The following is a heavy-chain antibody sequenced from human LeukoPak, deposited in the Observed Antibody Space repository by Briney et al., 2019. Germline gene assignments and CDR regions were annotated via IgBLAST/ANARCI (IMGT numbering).Heavy chain of an antibody. CDR2: INAGNGNT. D-gene: IGHD2-8*01. CDR3: ARDYGPHCTNGVCYSHDAFDI. J-gene: IGHJ3*02. Sequence: GASVKVSCKASGYTFTSYAMHWVRQAPGQRLEWMGWINAGNGNTKYSQEFQGRVTITRDTSASTAYMELSSLRSEDMAVYYCARDYGPHCTNGVCYSHDAFDIWGQGTMVTVSS. CDR1: GYTFTSYA. V-gene: IGHV1-3*03.